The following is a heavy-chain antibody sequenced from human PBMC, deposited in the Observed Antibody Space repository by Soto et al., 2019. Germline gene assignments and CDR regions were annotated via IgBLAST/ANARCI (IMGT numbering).Heavy chain of an antibody. D-gene: IGHD4-17*01. Sequence: PSQTLSLTCVISGDSVSSNSAAWNWIRQSPSRGLEWLGRTYYRSKWKYDYAVSVKSRITINPDTSKNQFSLQLNSVTPEDTAGYYCARDCHYDDYVPYDFWGQGSLVTVSS. J-gene: IGHJ4*02. CDR1: GDSVSSNSAA. CDR3: ARDCHYDDYVPYDF. V-gene: IGHV6-1*01. CDR2: TYYRSKWKY.